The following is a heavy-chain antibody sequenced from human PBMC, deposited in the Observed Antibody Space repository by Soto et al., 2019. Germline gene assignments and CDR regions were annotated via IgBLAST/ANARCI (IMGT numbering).Heavy chain of an antibody. D-gene: IGHD3-3*01. CDR1: GYTFTTYW. V-gene: IGHV5-51*01. Sequence: PGESLKISCKGSGYTFTTYWIGWVRQMPGKGLDWMGIIYPVDSDTRYSPSFQGQVTISVDKSISTAYLQWSSLKASDSAMYYCARPKHDFLNGSTMPGGMDVWGQGTTVTVSS. CDR2: IYPVDSDT. CDR3: ARPKHDFLNGSTMPGGMDV. J-gene: IGHJ6*02.